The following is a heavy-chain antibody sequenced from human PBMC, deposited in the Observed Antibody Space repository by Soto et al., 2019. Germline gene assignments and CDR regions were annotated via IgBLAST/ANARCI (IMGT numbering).Heavy chain of an antibody. V-gene: IGHV5-51*01. CDR2: IYPSDSDT. J-gene: IGHJ4*02. Sequence: GESLKISCKGSGYNFAGYWIAWVRQMPGKGLELMGIIYPSDSDTRYRPSFQGQVTISADKSISSAYLQWNSLRASDTAMYYCARGGVSTRTFDDWGQGTPVTVSS. D-gene: IGHD3-3*01. CDR3: ARGGVSTRTFDD. CDR1: GYNFAGYW.